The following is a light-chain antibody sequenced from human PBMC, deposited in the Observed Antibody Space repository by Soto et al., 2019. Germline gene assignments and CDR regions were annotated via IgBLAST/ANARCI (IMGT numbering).Light chain of an antibody. J-gene: IGLJ3*02. CDR2: EVR. Sequence: QSALTQPASVSGFVGQGTTIPGSGTFRAFGVYNLVSWYQQHPGTAPKLFIFEVRNRPSGISSRFSGSRLGNTASLTISGLQPEDEGDYYCSAYTARSTLVFGGGTKVTVL. V-gene: IGLV2-14*01. CDR1: FRAFGVYNL. CDR3: SAYTARSTLV.